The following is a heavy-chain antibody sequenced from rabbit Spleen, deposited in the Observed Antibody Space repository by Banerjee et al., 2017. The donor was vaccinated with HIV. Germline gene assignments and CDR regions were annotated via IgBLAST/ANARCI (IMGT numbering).Heavy chain of an antibody. J-gene: IGHJ4*01. V-gene: IGHV1S45*01. Sequence: QEQLVESGGGLVKPGASLTLTCTASGFSFSSGYDISWVRQAPGKGLEWIGFIYTGNDKNYYASWAKGRFTISKTSSTTVTLQVTSLTAADTATYFCTRDDGSGHYIDGYFNLWGPGTLVTVS. CDR3: TRDDGSGHYIDGYFNL. D-gene: IGHD1-1*01. CDR2: IYTGNDKN. CDR1: GFSFSSGYD.